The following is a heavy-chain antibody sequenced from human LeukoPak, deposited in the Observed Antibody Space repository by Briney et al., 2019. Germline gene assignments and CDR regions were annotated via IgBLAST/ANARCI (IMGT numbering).Heavy chain of an antibody. CDR3: ARGYYGSGSYGY. CDR2: IIPIFGTA. V-gene: IGHV1-69*05. Sequence: GASVKVSCKASGDAFSSYAISWVRQAPGQGLEWMGRIIPIFGTANYAQKFQGRVTITTDESTSTAYMELSSLRSEDTAVYYCARGYYGSGSYGYWGQGTLVTVSS. J-gene: IGHJ4*02. CDR1: GDAFSSYA. D-gene: IGHD3-10*01.